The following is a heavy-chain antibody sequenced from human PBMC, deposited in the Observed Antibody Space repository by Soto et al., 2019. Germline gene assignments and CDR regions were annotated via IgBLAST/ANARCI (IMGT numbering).Heavy chain of an antibody. CDR1: GGSFSGYY. D-gene: IGHD6-13*01. Sequence: PSETLSLTCAVYGGSFSGYYWSWIRQPPGKGLEWIGEVNHSGSTNYNPSLKSRVTISVDTSKDQFSLKLSSVTAADTAVYYCARGGIPELAAAGKSLDYWGQGTLVTVSS. CDR2: VNHSGST. V-gene: IGHV4-34*01. CDR3: ARGGIPELAAAGKSLDY. J-gene: IGHJ4*02.